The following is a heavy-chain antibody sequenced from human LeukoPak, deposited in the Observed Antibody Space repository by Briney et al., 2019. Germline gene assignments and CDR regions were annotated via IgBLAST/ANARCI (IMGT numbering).Heavy chain of an antibody. J-gene: IGHJ4*02. CDR2: ISSSSSYI. V-gene: IGHV3-21*01. CDR1: GFTFSSYS. Sequence: GGSLRLSCAASGFTFSSYSMNWVRQAPGKGLEWVSSISSSSSYIYYADSVKGRFTISRDNAKNSLYLQMDSLRAEDTAIYYCTTDHVGATVEFDSWGQGTLVTVSS. CDR3: TTDHVGATVEFDS. D-gene: IGHD1-26*01.